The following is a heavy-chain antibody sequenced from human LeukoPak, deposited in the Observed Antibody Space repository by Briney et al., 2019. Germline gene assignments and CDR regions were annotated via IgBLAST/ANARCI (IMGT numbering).Heavy chain of an antibody. J-gene: IGHJ4*02. CDR3: ARGKASQSTNYFDY. CDR2: ISAYNVNT. V-gene: IGHV1-18*01. Sequence: ASVNVSCKASGYTFTTYGISWVRQAPGQGREWMGWISAYNVNTNYAQKLQGRVTMTPDTSTSTAYMELRSLRSDDTAVYYCARGKASQSTNYFDYWGQGTLVTVSS. D-gene: IGHD5/OR15-5a*01. CDR1: GYTFTTYG.